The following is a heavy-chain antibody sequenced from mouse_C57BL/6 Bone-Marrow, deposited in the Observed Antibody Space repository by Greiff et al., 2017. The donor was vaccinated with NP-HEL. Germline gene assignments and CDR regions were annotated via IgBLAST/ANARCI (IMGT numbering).Heavy chain of an antibody. J-gene: IGHJ4*01. CDR2: IDPSDSYT. V-gene: IGHV1-69*01. CDR1: GYTFTSYW. D-gene: IGHD2-1*01. Sequence: VQLQQPGAELVMPGASVKLSCKASGYTFTSYWMHWVKQRPGQGLEWIGEIDPSDSYTNDNQKFKGKSTLTVDKSSSTAYMQLSSLTSEDSAVYYCAGNYDYAMDYWGQGTSVTVSS. CDR3: AGNYDYAMDY.